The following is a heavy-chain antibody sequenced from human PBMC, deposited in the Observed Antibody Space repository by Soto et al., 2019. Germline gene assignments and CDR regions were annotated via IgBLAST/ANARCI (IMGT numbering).Heavy chain of an antibody. V-gene: IGHV3-23*01. CDR2: INGSGGST. Sequence: PGGSLRLSCAASGFTFSSYGMHWVRQAPGKGLEWVSAINGSGGSTYYADSVKGRFTISRDNSKNTLYLQMNSLRAEDTAVYYCAKDHKVDIVATIPDYWGQGTLVTVSS. D-gene: IGHD5-12*01. CDR3: AKDHKVDIVATIPDY. CDR1: GFTFSSYG. J-gene: IGHJ4*02.